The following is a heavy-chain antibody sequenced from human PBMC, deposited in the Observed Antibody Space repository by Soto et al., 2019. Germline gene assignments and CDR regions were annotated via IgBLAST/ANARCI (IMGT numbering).Heavy chain of an antibody. CDR2: IYYSGST. CDR1: GGSISSGGYY. J-gene: IGHJ4*02. CDR3: SRGGDAYKAGNY. D-gene: IGHD1-1*01. V-gene: IGHV4-31*03. Sequence: PSETLSLTCTVSGGSISSGGYYWSWIRQHPGKGLEWIGYIYYSGSTYYKPYLKSRVTISVDTSKNQISLKLSSVTAADKADYYCSRGGDAYKAGNYWGQGTLVTVSS.